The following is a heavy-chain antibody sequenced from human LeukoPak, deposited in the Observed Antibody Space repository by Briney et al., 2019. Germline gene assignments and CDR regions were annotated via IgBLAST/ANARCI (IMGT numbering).Heavy chain of an antibody. CDR2: INHSGST. Sequence: SETLSLTCAVYGGSFSGYYWSWIRQPPGKGLEWIGEINHSGSTNHNPSLKSRVTISVDTSKNQFSLKLSSVTAADTAVYYCARLGAEVSAVAATGTFDYWGQGTLVTVSS. CDR1: GGSFSGYY. D-gene: IGHD2-15*01. J-gene: IGHJ4*02. V-gene: IGHV4-34*01. CDR3: ARLGAEVSAVAATGTFDY.